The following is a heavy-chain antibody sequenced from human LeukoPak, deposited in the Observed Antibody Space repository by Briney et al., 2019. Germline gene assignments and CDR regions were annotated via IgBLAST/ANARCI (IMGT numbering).Heavy chain of an antibody. Sequence: PSETLSLTCTVSGGSISSYYWSWIRQPPGKGLEWIGYIYTSGSTNYNPSLKSRVTISVDTSKNQFSLKLSSVTAADTAVYYCARTDSSGYYRTFDYWGQGTLVTDSS. CDR1: GGSISSYY. CDR3: ARTDSSGYYRTFDY. CDR2: IYTSGST. D-gene: IGHD3-22*01. J-gene: IGHJ4*02. V-gene: IGHV4-4*09.